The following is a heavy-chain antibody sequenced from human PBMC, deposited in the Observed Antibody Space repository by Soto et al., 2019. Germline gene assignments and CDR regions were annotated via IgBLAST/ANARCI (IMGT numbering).Heavy chain of an antibody. Sequence: SETLSLTCAGSGYSISSGYYWGWIRQPPGKGLEWIGSIYHSGSTYYNPSLKSRVTISVDTSKNQFSLKLSSVTAADTAVYYCARGRGFYDSSGYYYGDAFDIWGQGTMVTVSS. D-gene: IGHD3-22*01. CDR2: IYHSGST. J-gene: IGHJ3*02. CDR3: ARGRGFYDSSGYYYGDAFDI. CDR1: GYSISSGYY. V-gene: IGHV4-38-2*01.